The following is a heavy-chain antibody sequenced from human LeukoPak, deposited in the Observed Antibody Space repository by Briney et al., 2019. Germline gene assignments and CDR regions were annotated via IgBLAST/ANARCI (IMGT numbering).Heavy chain of an antibody. V-gene: IGHV3-21*01. CDR1: GFTFSSYS. D-gene: IGHD3-22*01. CDR2: ISSSSSYI. J-gene: IGHJ4*02. Sequence: GGSLRLSCAASGFTFSSYSMNWVRQAPGKGLEWVSSISSSSSYIYYADSVKGRFTISRDNAKNSLYLQMNSLRAEDTAVYYCARLDLDYYDSSGYWGQGTLVTVSP. CDR3: ARLDLDYYDSSGY.